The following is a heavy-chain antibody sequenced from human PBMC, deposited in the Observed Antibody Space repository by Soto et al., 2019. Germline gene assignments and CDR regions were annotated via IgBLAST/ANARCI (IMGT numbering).Heavy chain of an antibody. CDR3: AKRIAARRGGFDY. Sequence: GGSLRLSCAASGFTFSSYGMHWVRQAPGKGLEWVSAISGSGGSTYYADSVKGRFTISRDNSKNTLYLQMNSLRAEDTAVYYCAKRIAARRGGFDYWGQGTLVTVSS. CDR1: GFTFSSYG. J-gene: IGHJ4*02. V-gene: IGHV3-23*01. D-gene: IGHD6-6*01. CDR2: ISGSGGST.